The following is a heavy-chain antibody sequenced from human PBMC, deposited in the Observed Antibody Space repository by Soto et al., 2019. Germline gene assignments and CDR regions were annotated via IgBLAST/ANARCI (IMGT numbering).Heavy chain of an antibody. V-gene: IGHV1-69*13. D-gene: IGHD2-2*01. CDR1: GYTFTGYY. CDR3: ARDIVVVPAATQYNWFDP. Sequence: GASVKVSCKASGYTFTGYYMHWVRQAPGQGLEWMGGFFPIFVTANYAQKFQGRVTITADESTSTSYLELSSLRSEDTAVYFCARDIVVVPAATQYNWFDPWGQGTLVTVSS. J-gene: IGHJ5*02. CDR2: FFPIFVTA.